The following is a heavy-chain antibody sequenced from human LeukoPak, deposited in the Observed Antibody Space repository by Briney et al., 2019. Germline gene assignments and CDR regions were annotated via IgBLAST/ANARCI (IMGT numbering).Heavy chain of an antibody. J-gene: IGHJ1*01. CDR3: VKIAES. CDR1: GFTFSSYW. V-gene: IGHV3-74*01. Sequence: GGSVRLSCAASGFTFSSYWMHWVRQAPGKALVWVSRINSGGCITTYADFVKGRFTISRDNANNTLYLQMNSLNAEDTAVNYCVKIAESWGQGTLVTVSS. CDR2: INSGGCIT. D-gene: IGHD2/OR15-2a*01.